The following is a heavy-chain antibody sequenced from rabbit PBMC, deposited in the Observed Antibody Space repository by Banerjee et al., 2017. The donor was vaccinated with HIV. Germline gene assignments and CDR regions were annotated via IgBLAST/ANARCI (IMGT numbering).Heavy chain of an antibody. CDR1: GFTISSSYW. CDR3: ARGYAGYGNGAFKL. D-gene: IGHD7-1*01. CDR2: IYGGSDST. J-gene: IGHJ4*01. Sequence: QEQLEESGGGLVQPEGSLALTCKASGFTISSSYWMNWVRQAPGKGLEWIGCIYGGSDSTYYASWAKGRFTISKTSSTTVTLQMTSLTVADTATYFCARGYAGYGNGAFKLWGPGTLVTVS. V-gene: IGHV1S45*01.